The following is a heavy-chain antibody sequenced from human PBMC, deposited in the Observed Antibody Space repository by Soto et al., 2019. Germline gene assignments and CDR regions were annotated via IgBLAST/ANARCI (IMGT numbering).Heavy chain of an antibody. CDR3: VRVKQLVDY. J-gene: IGHJ4*01. V-gene: IGHV4-31*03. D-gene: IGHD6-13*01. Sequence: QVQLPQSGPGLVKPSQTLSLTCTVSGGSISSGVYYWSWIRQHPGKGLEWIGYSSYSGSTYYKPCLKSRVTISVDTSKNQFSLMLSSVTAADTAVYYCVRVKQLVDYGGQGTLVTVPS. CDR2: SSYSGST. CDR1: GGSISSGVYY.